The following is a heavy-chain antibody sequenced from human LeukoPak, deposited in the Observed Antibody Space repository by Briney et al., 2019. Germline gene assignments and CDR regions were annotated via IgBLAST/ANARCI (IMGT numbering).Heavy chain of an antibody. D-gene: IGHD3-16*01. CDR1: GFTFSSYG. CDR2: IRNDGSII. CDR3: AKHTPLCYFDY. J-gene: IGHJ4*02. Sequence: PGGSLRHSCAASGFTFSSYGMHWIRQAPGKGLEWVAFIRNDGSIIYNADSVKGRFTISRDNSKNTLYLQMNSLRADDTAVYYCAKHTPLCYFDYWGQGTLVTVSS. V-gene: IGHV3-30*02.